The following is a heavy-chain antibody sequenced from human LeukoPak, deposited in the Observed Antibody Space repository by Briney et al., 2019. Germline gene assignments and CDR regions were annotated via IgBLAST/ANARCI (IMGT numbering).Heavy chain of an antibody. V-gene: IGHV3-30*04. CDR2: ISYDGSNK. CDR3: AKDLMVYAYPTFDY. CDR1: GFTFSSYA. J-gene: IGHJ4*02. Sequence: GGSLRLSCAAPGFTFSSYAMHWVRQAPGKGLEWVAVISYDGSNKYYADSVKGRFTISRDNSKNTLYLQMNSLRAEDTAVYYCAKDLMVYAYPTFDYWGQGTLVTVSS. D-gene: IGHD2-8*01.